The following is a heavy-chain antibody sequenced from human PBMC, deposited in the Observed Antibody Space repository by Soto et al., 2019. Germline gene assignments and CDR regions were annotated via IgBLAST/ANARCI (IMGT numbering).Heavy chain of an antibody. CDR3: ARDVAHGYTENV. CDR2: IYDSGIT. D-gene: IGHD5-18*01. CDR1: GGSVGSGEHY. V-gene: IGHV4-30-4*01. Sequence: QVQLQESVPGLVKPSQTLSLACTVSGGSVGSGEHYYSWIRQPPGKGLEWIGYIYDSGITNYTPSLKGRVIMSLDRSNNQVYLKLRSVTAADTAVYFCARDVAHGYTENVWGQGTMVTVSS. J-gene: IGHJ3*01.